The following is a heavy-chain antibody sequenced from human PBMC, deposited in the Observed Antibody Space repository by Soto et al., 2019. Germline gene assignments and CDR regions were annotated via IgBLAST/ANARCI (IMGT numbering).Heavy chain of an antibody. CDR1: GFTFSYYS. Sequence: EVQLVESGGGLVKPGGSLRLSCAASGFTFSYYSMIWVRQAPGKGLEWVSCISSSSSHIYYADSVKGRFTISRDNAKNSLYLQMNSLRAEDTAVYYCARDQEAFEIWGQGTRVTVSS. CDR2: ISSSSSHI. V-gene: IGHV3-21*02. J-gene: IGHJ3*02. CDR3: ARDQEAFEI.